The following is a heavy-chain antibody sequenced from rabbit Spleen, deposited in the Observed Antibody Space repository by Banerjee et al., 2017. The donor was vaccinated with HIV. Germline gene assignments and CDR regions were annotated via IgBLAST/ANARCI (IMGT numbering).Heavy chain of an antibody. CDR1: GFSFSPVNW. V-gene: IGHV1S40*01. CDR3: ARNFDL. Sequence: QSLEESGGDLVKPGASLTLTCTASGFSFSPVNWIYWVRQAPGKGLEWIGTIYAGSTGTTDYARWAKGRFTISKTSSTTVPLQMTSLTAADTATYFCARNFDLWGPGTLVTVS. J-gene: IGHJ4*01. CDR2: IYAGSTGTT.